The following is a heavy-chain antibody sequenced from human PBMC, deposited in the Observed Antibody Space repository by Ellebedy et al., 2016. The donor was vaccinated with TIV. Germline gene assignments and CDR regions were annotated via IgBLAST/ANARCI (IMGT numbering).Heavy chain of an antibody. CDR3: ARGTTPFDY. Sequence: SETLSLTXTVSGGSISRYYWSWIRQPPGKGLEWIGYIYYSGSTNYNPSLKSRVTISVDTSKNQFSLKLSSVTAADTAVYYCARGTTPFDYWGQGTLVTVSS. CDR1: GGSISRYY. D-gene: IGHD2-15*01. CDR2: IYYSGST. J-gene: IGHJ4*02. V-gene: IGHV4-59*01.